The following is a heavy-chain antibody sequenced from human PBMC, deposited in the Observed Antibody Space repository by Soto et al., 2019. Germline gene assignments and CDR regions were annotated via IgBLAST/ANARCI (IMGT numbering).Heavy chain of an antibody. Sequence: ASVKVSCKVSGYTLTELSMHWVRQAPGKGLEWMGGFDPEDGETIYAQKFQGRVTMTEDTSTDTAYMELSSLRSEDTAVYYCATCPTISSGWYPPGYWFDPWGQGTLVTVSS. CDR2: FDPEDGET. D-gene: IGHD6-19*01. J-gene: IGHJ5*02. CDR3: ATCPTISSGWYPPGYWFDP. V-gene: IGHV1-24*01. CDR1: GYTLTELS.